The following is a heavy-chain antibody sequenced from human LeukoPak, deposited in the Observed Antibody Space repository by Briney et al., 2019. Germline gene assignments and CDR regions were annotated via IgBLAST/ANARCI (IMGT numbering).Heavy chain of an antibody. J-gene: IGHJ4*02. Sequence: SETLSLTCAVYGGSFCGYYWSWLRQPPGKGLEWIGEINHSVSTNYNPSLKSRVTISVDTSKNQFSLKLSSVPAADTAVYYCARVGYSSGPRGIDYWGQGTLVTVSS. CDR2: INHSVST. CDR3: ARVGYSSGPRGIDY. V-gene: IGHV4-34*01. D-gene: IGHD6-19*01. CDR1: GGSFCGYY.